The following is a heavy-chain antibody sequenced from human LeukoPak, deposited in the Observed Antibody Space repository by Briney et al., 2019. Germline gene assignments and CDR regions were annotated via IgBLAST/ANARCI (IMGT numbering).Heavy chain of an antibody. Sequence: SETLSLTCAVSGGSISSGGYSWSWIRQPPGKGLEWIGYIYYSGSTYYNPSLKSRVTISVDTSKNQFSLKLSSVTAADTAVYYCARLFDYYDSIDAFDIWGQGTMVTVSS. J-gene: IGHJ3*02. CDR3: ARLFDYYDSIDAFDI. D-gene: IGHD3-22*01. CDR1: GGSISSGGYS. V-gene: IGHV4-30-4*07. CDR2: IYYSGST.